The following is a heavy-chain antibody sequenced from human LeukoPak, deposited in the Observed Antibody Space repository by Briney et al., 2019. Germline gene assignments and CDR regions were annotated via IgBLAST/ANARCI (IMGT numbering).Heavy chain of an antibody. CDR2: IYYSGST. CDR1: GGSINSYY. D-gene: IGHD3-3*01. V-gene: IGHV4-59*01. Sequence: KTSETLSLTCTVSGGSINSYYWSWIRQPPGKGLEWIGYIYYSGSTNYNPSLKSRVTISVDKSKNQFSLKLSSVTAADTAVYYCARDGIFGRDAFDVWGQGTTVTVSS. J-gene: IGHJ3*01. CDR3: ARDGIFGRDAFDV.